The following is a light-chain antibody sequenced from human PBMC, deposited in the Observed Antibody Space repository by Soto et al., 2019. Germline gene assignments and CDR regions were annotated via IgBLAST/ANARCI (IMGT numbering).Light chain of an antibody. CDR1: SSDVGDYNY. CDR3: SSYTSSSTLAV. V-gene: IGLV2-14*01. Sequence: QSALTQPASVSGSPGQSITISCIGTSSDVGDYNYVSWYQQYPGKAPKLMIYDVSNRPSGVSNRFSGSKSGNTASLTISGLQAEDEADYYCSSYTSSSTLAVFGGGTQLTVL. CDR2: DVS. J-gene: IGLJ7*01.